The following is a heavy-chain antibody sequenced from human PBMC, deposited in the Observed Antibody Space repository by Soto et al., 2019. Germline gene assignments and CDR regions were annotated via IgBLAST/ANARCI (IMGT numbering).Heavy chain of an antibody. CDR1: GGSVSSGTYY. CDR3: ATYTGSSYGRLDY. Sequence: SETLSLTSTVSGGSVSSGTYYWSWIRHPPGMGLEWIGNIFNSGSTNYNPSLRSRVTISVDTSKNQFSLKLSSVTAADTAVYYCATYTGSSYGRLDYWGQGALVTVSS. J-gene: IGHJ4*02. D-gene: IGHD1-26*01. CDR2: IFNSGST. V-gene: IGHV4-61*01.